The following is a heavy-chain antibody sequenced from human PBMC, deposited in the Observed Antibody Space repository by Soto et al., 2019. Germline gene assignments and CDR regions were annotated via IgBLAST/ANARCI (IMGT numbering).Heavy chain of an antibody. J-gene: IGHJ4*02. CDR2: ISGSGGTT. CDR1: GFTFSNYA. V-gene: IGHV3-23*01. D-gene: IGHD3-10*01. CDR3: AKNNMGYYLDY. Sequence: EVQVLESGGALVQPGGSLRLSCAASGFTFSNYAMSWVRQDPGKGLEWVSSISGSGGTTYYADSVKGRLTLSRDNSKNMLYLQMNILRVEDTTVYYCAKNNMGYYLDYWGQGTLVTISS.